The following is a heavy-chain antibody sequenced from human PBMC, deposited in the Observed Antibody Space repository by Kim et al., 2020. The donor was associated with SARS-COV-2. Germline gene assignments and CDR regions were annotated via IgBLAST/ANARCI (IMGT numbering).Heavy chain of an antibody. D-gene: IGHD2-15*01. CDR1: GFTFSSYG. J-gene: IGHJ4*02. V-gene: IGHV3-30*18. CDR2: ISDGGSDK. Sequence: GGSLRLSCAVSGFTFSSYGIHWVRQAPGKGLEWVAFISDGGSDKYYADSVKGRFTISRDNSKNTVYLQMNSLRTEDTSVYYCAKDVLQTTYCSGGTCYPHSNPDYWGQGILVTVSS. CDR3: AKDVLQTTYCSGGTCYPHSNPDY.